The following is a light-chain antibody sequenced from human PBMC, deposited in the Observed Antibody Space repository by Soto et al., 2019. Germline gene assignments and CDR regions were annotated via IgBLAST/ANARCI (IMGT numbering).Light chain of an antibody. J-gene: IGLJ3*02. Sequence: QSVLTQPPSVSAAPGQKVIISCSRSSSKIGDHYVFWNQQFPGTAPRLLIYDDNKRPPGIPDRFSGSKSGTSATLGIPGLQTGDEADYYCATWGANLRVFGGGTKLAVL. CDR3: ATWGANLRV. CDR1: SSKIGDHY. CDR2: DDN. V-gene: IGLV1-51*01.